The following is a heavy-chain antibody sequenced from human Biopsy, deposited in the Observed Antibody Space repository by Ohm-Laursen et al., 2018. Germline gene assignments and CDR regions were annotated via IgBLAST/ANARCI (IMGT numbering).Heavy chain of an antibody. D-gene: IGHD3-10*01. Sequence: SDTLSLTCSVTDGSISNIINYWGWIRQPLGKGLEWLGRIYHTGITDYNPSHKRRVTISVDTSNNQFSLNLSSLTAADTAVYYCARHSFGSGRDFWGQGTLVTVSS. CDR3: ARHSFGSGRDF. CDR2: IYHTGIT. V-gene: IGHV4-39*01. J-gene: IGHJ4*02. CDR1: DGSISNIINY.